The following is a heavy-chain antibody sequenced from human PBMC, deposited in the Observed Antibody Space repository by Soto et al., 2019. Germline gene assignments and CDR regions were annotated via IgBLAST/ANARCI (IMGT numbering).Heavy chain of an antibody. V-gene: IGHV3-9*01. Sequence: EVQLVESGGGLVQPGRSLRLSCAASGFTFDDYAMHWVRQAPGKGLEWVSGISWNSGSIGYADSVKGRFTISRDNAKNSLYLQMNSLRAEDTALYYCAKDGEGGVLVGAFDIWGQGTMVTVSS. CDR2: ISWNSGSI. D-gene: IGHD3-3*02. J-gene: IGHJ3*02. CDR3: AKDGEGGVLVGAFDI. CDR1: GFTFDDYA.